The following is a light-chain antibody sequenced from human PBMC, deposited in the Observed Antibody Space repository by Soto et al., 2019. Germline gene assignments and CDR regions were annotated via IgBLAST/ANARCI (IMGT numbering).Light chain of an antibody. CDR1: SSDVGGYNY. Sequence: QSALTQPASVSGSPGQSITISCTGTSSDVGGYNYVSWYQQHPGIAPKLLIYGVTNRPSGVSTRFSGSKSGNTASLTISGLQAGDEADYHCSSYTSASTRLYLFGTGTKLDRP. V-gene: IGLV2-14*01. CDR2: GVT. CDR3: SSYTSASTRLYL. J-gene: IGLJ1*01.